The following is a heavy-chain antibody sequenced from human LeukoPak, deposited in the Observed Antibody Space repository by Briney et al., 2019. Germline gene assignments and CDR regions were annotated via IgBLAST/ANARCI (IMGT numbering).Heavy chain of an antibody. Sequence: GGSLRLSCAASGFTFSGYAMTWVRQAPGKGLEWVSGITGSGDGTHYAESVKGRFTISRDNSKSTVYLQMNSLTVEDTAIYYCAKRDVYDTSSYRPFCLSWGRGTLVTLSS. CDR2: ITGSGDGT. J-gene: IGHJ5*02. CDR3: AKRDVYDTSSYRPFCLS. V-gene: IGHV3-23*01. CDR1: GFTFSGYA. D-gene: IGHD3-16*02.